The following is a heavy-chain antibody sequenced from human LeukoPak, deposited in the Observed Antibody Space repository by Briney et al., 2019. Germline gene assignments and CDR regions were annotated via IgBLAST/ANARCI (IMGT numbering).Heavy chain of an antibody. Sequence: PSETLSLTCAVYGGSFSSYYWSWIRQPPGKGLEWIGEINHSGSTNYNPSLKSRVTISVDTSKNHFSLKLSSVTAADTAVYYCARDEHDYGDYGTFDYWGQGTLVTVSS. D-gene: IGHD4-17*01. CDR3: ARDEHDYGDYGTFDY. J-gene: IGHJ4*02. CDR1: GGSFSSYY. CDR2: INHSGST. V-gene: IGHV4-34*01.